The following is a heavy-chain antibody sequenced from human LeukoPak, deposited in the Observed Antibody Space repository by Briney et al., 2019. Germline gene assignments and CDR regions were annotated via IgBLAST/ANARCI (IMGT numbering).Heavy chain of an antibody. J-gene: IGHJ4*02. D-gene: IGHD3-10*01. CDR1: GYSFTSYW. V-gene: IGHV5-51*01. CDR3: ARASPYYYGSGMDYFDY. Sequence: GESLKISCKGSGYSFTSYWIGWVRQMPGKGLEWMGIIYPGDSDTRYSPSFQGQVTISADKSISTAYLQWSSLKASDTAMYYCARASPYYYGSGMDYFDYWGQGTLVTVSS. CDR2: IYPGDSDT.